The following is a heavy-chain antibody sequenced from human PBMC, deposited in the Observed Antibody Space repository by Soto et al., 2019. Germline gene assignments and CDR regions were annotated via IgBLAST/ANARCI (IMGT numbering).Heavy chain of an antibody. CDR2: IKSKTDGGTT. D-gene: IGHD4-17*01. Sequence: GGSLRLSCAASGFTFSNAWMSWVRQAPGKGLEWVGRIKSKTDGGTTDYAAPVKGRFTISRDDSKNTLYLQMNSLKTEDTAVYYCTTPSTTVTNLYYYHYGMDVCGQETTVTVSS. V-gene: IGHV3-15*01. CDR1: GFTFSNAW. CDR3: TTPSTTVTNLYYYHYGMDV. J-gene: IGHJ6*02.